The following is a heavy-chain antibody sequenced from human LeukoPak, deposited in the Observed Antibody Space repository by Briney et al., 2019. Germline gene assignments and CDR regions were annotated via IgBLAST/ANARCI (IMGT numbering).Heavy chain of an antibody. D-gene: IGHD3-10*01. CDR2: ISGSGGST. CDR1: GFTFSNYA. V-gene: IGHV3-23*01. J-gene: IGHJ5*02. Sequence: GGSLRLSCAASGFTFSNYAMSWVRQAPGKGLEWVSAISGSGGSTYYADSVKGRFTISRDNSKNTLYLQMNSLRAEGMAVYYCAKGAAMVQGVLDPWGQGTLVTVSS. CDR3: AKGAAMVQGVLDP.